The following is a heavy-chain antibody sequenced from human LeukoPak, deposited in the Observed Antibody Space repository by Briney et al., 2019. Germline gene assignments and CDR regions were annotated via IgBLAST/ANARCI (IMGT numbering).Heavy chain of an antibody. CDR2: ISHSGST. CDR3: ARSPRYDILTANHYFDY. V-gene: IGHV4-34*01. J-gene: IGHJ4*02. Sequence: SETLSLTCAVYGGSFSGYCWSWIRQPPGKGLEWIGEISHSGSTNYNPSLKSRVTISVDTSKNQFSLKLSSVTAADTAVYYCARSPRYDILTANHYFDYWGQGTLVTVSS. D-gene: IGHD3-9*01. CDR1: GGSFSGYC.